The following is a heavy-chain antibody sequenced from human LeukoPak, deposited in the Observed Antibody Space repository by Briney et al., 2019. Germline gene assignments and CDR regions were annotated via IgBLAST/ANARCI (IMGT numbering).Heavy chain of an antibody. J-gene: IGHJ4*02. Sequence: GGSLRLSCAASGFTFSNYAMSWVRQAPGKGLEWVSAISGSGGSTYYADSVKGRFTISRDNSKNTLYLQMNSLRAEDTAVYYCAKDPSHYDFWSGYSDYWGQGTLVTVSS. CDR3: AKDPSHYDFWSGYSDY. D-gene: IGHD3-3*01. V-gene: IGHV3-23*01. CDR2: ISGSGGST. CDR1: GFTFSNYA.